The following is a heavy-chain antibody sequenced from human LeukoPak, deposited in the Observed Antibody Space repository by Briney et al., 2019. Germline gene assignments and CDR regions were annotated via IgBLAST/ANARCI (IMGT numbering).Heavy chain of an antibody. CDR1: GCTFTSYA. V-gene: IGHV1-69*13. Sequence: ASVKVSCKASGCTFTSYAISWVRQAPGQGLEWMGGINPIIGTTNYAQKFQGRVTITADESTSTAYMELSSLRSEDTAVYYCARVSEVATTPLFDYWGQGTMVTVSS. J-gene: IGHJ4*02. CDR2: INPIIGTT. CDR3: ARVSEVATTPLFDY. D-gene: IGHD5-12*01.